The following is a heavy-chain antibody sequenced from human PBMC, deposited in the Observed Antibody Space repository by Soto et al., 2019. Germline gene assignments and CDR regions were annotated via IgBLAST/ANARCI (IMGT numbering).Heavy chain of an antibody. CDR2: INTDGSST. D-gene: IGHD1-26*01. V-gene: IGHV3-74*01. Sequence: EVQLVESGGGLVQPGGSLRLSCAASGFTFSSYWMHWVRQAPGKGLVWISRINTDGSSTTQADSVKGRFTISRDNAKNPLYLQMNSLRAEDTAVYYCASGDSGYYDYWGQGTLVTVSS. J-gene: IGHJ4*02. CDR1: GFTFSSYW. CDR3: ASGDSGYYDY.